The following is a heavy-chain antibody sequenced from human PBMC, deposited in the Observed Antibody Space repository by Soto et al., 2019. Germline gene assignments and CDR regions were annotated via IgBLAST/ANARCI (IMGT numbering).Heavy chain of an antibody. J-gene: IGHJ3*02. CDR3: ASPAAIHGYSKRTVNAFDI. D-gene: IGHD5-18*01. V-gene: IGHV1-69*02. CDR1: GGTFSSYT. CDR2: IIPILGIA. Sequence: QVQLVQSGAEVKKPGSSVKVSCKASGGTFSSYTISWVRQAPGQGLEWMGRIIPILGIANYAQKFQGRVTITADKSTSTAYMELSSLRSEDTAVYYCASPAAIHGYSKRTVNAFDIWGQGTMVTVSS.